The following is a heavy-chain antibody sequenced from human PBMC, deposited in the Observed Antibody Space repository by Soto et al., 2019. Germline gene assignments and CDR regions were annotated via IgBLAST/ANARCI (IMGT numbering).Heavy chain of an antibody. V-gene: IGHV3-11*01. D-gene: IGHD2-15*01. Sequence: QVQLVESGGGLVKPGGSLRLSCAASGFTFSDYYMSWIRQAPGKGLEWVSYISSGGSTIYYADSVKGRFTISRDNAKNSLYLQMNSLRAEDTAVYYCARDQVVADMADDYYYGMDVWGQGTTVTVSS. J-gene: IGHJ6*02. CDR2: ISSGGSTI. CDR3: ARDQVVADMADDYYYGMDV. CDR1: GFTFSDYY.